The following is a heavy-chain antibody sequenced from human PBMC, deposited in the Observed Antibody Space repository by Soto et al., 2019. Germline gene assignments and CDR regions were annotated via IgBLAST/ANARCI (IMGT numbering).Heavy chain of an antibody. CDR3: ARSRGYRYGKYGTLDY. D-gene: IGHD5-18*01. J-gene: IGHJ4*02. CDR2: IYYSGST. CDR1: GGSICSGGYY. V-gene: IGHV4-31*03. Sequence: SETLSLTCTVSGGSICSGGYYWSWIRQHPGKGLEWIGYIYYSGSTYYNPSLKSRVTISVDTSKNQFSLKLSSVTAADTAVYYCARSRGYRYGKYGTLDYWGQGILVTVSS.